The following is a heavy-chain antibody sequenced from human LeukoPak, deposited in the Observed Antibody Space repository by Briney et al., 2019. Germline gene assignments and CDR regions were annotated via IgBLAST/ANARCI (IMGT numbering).Heavy chain of an antibody. CDR1: GXTVSRNY. J-gene: IGHJ4*02. CDR3: AREVGGGATNYFDY. V-gene: IGHV3-53*01. CDR2: IYSADSA. Sequence: TGGSLRLSCAASGXTVSRNYMSWVRQAPGKRLEWVSVIYSADSAYYADSVRGRFTISRDNSKITLYLQMNSLRADDTAVYYCAREVGGGATNYFDYWGQGTLVTVSS. D-gene: IGHD1-26*01.